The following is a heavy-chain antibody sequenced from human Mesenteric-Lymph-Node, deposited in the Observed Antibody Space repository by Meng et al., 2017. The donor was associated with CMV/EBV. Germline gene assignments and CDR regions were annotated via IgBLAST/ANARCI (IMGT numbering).Heavy chain of an antibody. CDR2: VHYSGAA. Sequence: GSLRPSCTVPGVSVRSNGSYWAWIRQSPGTGLEWTGSVHYSGAAYYNPSLKSRISIPVDRVQNHFSLQLRSATAADTAVYYCARVGIGYNSYFDFWGQGTLVTVSS. CDR1: GVSVRSNGSY. J-gene: IGHJ4*02. CDR3: ARVGIGYNSYFDF. D-gene: IGHD5-24*01. V-gene: IGHV4-39*07.